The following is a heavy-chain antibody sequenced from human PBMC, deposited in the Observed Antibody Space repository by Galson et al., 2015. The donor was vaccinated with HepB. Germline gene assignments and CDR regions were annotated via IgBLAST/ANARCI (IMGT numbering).Heavy chain of an antibody. J-gene: IGHJ4*02. D-gene: IGHD1-26*01. V-gene: IGHV3-23*01. CDR1: GFTFSSYA. Sequence: SLRLSCAASGFTFSSYAMSWVRQAPGKGLEWVSAISGSGGSTYYADAVKGRFTISRDNSKNTLYLQMSSLRAEDTAVYYCAKGVGATTDELLDYWGQGTLVTVSS. CDR2: ISGSGGST. CDR3: AKGVGATTDELLDY.